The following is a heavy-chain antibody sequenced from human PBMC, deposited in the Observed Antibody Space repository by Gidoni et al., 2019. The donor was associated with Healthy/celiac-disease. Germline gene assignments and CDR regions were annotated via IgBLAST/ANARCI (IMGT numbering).Heavy chain of an antibody. CDR2: INTNTGNP. V-gene: IGHV7-4-1*02. CDR3: ARIYRGLRYYYYYGMDV. D-gene: IGHD5-12*01. CDR1: GYTFTSYA. J-gene: IGHJ6*02. Sequence: QVQLVQSGSELKKPGASVKVSCKASGYTFTSYAMNWVRQAPGQGLEWMGWINTNTGNPTYAQGFTGRFVCSLDTSVSTAYLQISSLKAEDTAVYYCARIYRGLRYYYYYGMDVWGQGTTVTVSS.